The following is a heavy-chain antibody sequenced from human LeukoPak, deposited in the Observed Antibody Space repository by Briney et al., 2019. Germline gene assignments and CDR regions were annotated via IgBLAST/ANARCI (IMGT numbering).Heavy chain of an antibody. CDR2: ISDSGGST. V-gene: IGHV3-23*01. Sequence: HSGGSLRLSCAASGFTFNNYAMAWVRQAPGRGLEWVSSISDSGGSTNYADSVKGRFTISRDNSKNTLYLQMNSLRAEDTATYYCANNLGYSIFYWGQGSLVTVSS. J-gene: IGHJ4*02. CDR1: GFTFNNYA. CDR3: ANNLGYSIFY. D-gene: IGHD3-3*02.